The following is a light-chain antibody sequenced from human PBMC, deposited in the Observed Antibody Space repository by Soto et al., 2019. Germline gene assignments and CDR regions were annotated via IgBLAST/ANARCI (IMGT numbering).Light chain of an antibody. V-gene: IGKV3-15*01. J-gene: IGKJ5*01. CDR2: GTS. CDR3: QQYHDWPIT. Sequence: VMTQSPATLSVSPGEGATLSCRASQGIGDTLAWYQHKPGQTPRLLIYGTSTRAAGIPARFSGRGSGTEFTFTISSLQSEDFAVYHCQQYHDWPITFGQGTRLEIK. CDR1: QGIGDT.